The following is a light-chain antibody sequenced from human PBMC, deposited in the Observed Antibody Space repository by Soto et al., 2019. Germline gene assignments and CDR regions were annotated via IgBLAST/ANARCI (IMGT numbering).Light chain of an antibody. CDR1: QGISSW. CDR3: QPANSFPLT. CDR2: AAS. V-gene: IGKV1-12*01. J-gene: IGKJ4*01. Sequence: DIQITQSPSSVSSSVGDRFTITCRASQGISSWLAWYQQKPGKAPKLLIYAASSLQSGVPSRFSGSGSVTDSTITISSLQPEDFATYYGQPANSFPLTVGGGTKVEIK.